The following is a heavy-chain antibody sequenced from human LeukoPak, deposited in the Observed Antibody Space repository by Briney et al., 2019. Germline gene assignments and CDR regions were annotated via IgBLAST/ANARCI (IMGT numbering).Heavy chain of an antibody. Sequence: GGSLRRSCAASGFTFSSYSMNWGRQAPGKGLEWVSSISSSSSYIYYADSVKGRFTISRDNAKNSLYLQMNSLRAEDTAVYYCARDRGYSYGSRSDGMDVWGQGTTVTVSS. CDR1: GFTFSSYS. J-gene: IGHJ6*02. CDR2: ISSSSSYI. CDR3: ARDRGYSYGSRSDGMDV. D-gene: IGHD5-18*01. V-gene: IGHV3-21*01.